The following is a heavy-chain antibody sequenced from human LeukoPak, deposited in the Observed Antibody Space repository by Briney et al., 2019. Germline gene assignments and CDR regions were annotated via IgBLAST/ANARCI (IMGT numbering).Heavy chain of an antibody. CDR2: IYYSGST. Sequence: KTSETLSLTCTVSGGSISSSSYFWGWIRQPPGKGLEWIGSIYYSGSTYYNPSLKSRVSISVDTSRNQFSLKLSSVTAADTAVYYCARAPDASEGYYDYWGQGTLVTVSS. CDR1: GGSISSSSYF. J-gene: IGHJ4*02. V-gene: IGHV4-39*07. CDR3: ARAPDASEGYYDY. D-gene: IGHD2-8*01.